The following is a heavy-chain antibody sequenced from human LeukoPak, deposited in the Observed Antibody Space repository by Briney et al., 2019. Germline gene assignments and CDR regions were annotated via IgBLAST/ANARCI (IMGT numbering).Heavy chain of an antibody. J-gene: IGHJ4*02. V-gene: IGHV3-48*01. Sequence: GGSLRLSCAASGFTFSSYSMNWVRQAPGKGLEWASYISSSSTIYYADSVKGRFTISRDNAKNSLYLQMNSLRAEDTAVYYCARGSIWFGGSKLGYWGQGTLVTVSS. CDR1: GFTFSSYS. D-gene: IGHD3-10*01. CDR3: ARGSIWFGGSKLGY. CDR2: ISSSSTI.